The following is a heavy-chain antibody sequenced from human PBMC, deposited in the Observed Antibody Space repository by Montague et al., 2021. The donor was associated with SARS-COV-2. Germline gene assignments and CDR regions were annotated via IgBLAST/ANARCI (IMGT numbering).Heavy chain of an antibody. Sequence: SETLSLTCNVSGGSINSIHYWGWIRQPPGKGLEWIGTIYYTGDTYYNPSLRSRVTITVDTSSDQLSLRVTSVTAAATAVYYCARRKERGTYWKFDNWGQGTLGTGSS. D-gene: IGHD1-1*01. CDR3: ARRKERGTYWKFDN. V-gene: IGHV4-39*01. J-gene: IGHJ4*02. CDR2: IYYTGDT. CDR1: GGSINSIHY.